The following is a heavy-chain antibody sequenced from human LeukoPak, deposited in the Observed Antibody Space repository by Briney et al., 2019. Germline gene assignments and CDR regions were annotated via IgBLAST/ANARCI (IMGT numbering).Heavy chain of an antibody. Sequence: SETLSLTCAVSGASISGYYWSWIRQPPGKGLEWIGYIYYSGSTSYNPSLETRVTISVDTSKNQFSLKLSSVTAADTAVYYCARVGYCSHGSCLRLDWYFDLWGRGTLVTVSS. D-gene: IGHD2-15*01. CDR3: ARVGYCSHGSCLRLDWYFDL. CDR2: IYYSGST. CDR1: GASISGYY. V-gene: IGHV4-59*08. J-gene: IGHJ2*01.